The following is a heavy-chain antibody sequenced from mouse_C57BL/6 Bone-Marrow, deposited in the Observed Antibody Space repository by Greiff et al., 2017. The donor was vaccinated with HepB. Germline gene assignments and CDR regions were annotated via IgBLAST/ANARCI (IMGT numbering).Heavy chain of an antibody. J-gene: IGHJ4*01. CDR3: AGREGGYYLYYCAMDY. Sequence: QVQLQQSGAELVRPGTSVKMSCKASGYTFTNYWIGWAKQRPGHGLEWIGDIYPGGGYTNYNEKFKGKATLTADTSSSTAYMQLSSLTSEDSAIYDCAGREGGYYLYYCAMDYWGQGTAVTVSA. V-gene: IGHV1-63*01. CDR2: IYPGGGYT. CDR1: GYTFTNYW. D-gene: IGHD1-1*01.